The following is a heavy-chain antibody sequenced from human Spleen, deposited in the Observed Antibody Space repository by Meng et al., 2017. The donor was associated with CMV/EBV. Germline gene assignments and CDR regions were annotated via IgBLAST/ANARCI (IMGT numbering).Heavy chain of an antibody. V-gene: IGHV3-7*01. Sequence: GESLKISCAASAFTFNSFWMSWVRQAPGKGLEWVANIREDGSSKYYADPVKGRFTISRDNAKNSLFLQMSSLRAEDTAMYYCARAGLGYCSVTSCYNDYWGQGTLVTVSS. CDR3: ARAGLGYCSVTSCYNDY. CDR2: IREDGSSK. CDR1: AFTFNSFW. D-gene: IGHD2-2*02. J-gene: IGHJ4*02.